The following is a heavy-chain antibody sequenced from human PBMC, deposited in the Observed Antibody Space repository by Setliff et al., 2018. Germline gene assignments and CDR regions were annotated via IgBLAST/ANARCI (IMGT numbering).Heavy chain of an antibody. CDR3: AGTDAYCAGDCSIS. V-gene: IGHV1-69*06. CDR2: IIPLLETA. J-gene: IGHJ5*02. D-gene: IGHD2-21*02. CDR1: GDTFSTYA. Sequence: GASVKVSCKASGDTFSTYALSWVRQAPGQGLEWMGGIIPLLETAKYAQKFQGRVTITADKSTSTGYMELNSLTSDDTATYYCAGTDAYCAGDCSISWGQGTLVTVSS.